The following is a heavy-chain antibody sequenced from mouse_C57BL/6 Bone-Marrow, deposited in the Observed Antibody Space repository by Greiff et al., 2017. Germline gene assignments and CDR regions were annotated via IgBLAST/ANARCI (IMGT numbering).Heavy chain of an antibody. CDR2: IDPATGNT. V-gene: IGHV14-3*01. J-gene: IGHJ2*01. CDR1: GFNIKNTY. D-gene: IGHD1-1*01. CDR3: ARLGTTVVGYFDD. Sequence: EVKLMESVAELVRPGASVKLSCTASGFNIKNTYMHWVKQRPEQGLEWIGRIDPATGNTKYAPKFQGKATTTADTSSNTAYLQLSSLTSEDTAIYYCARLGTTVVGYFDDWGQGTTLTVSS.